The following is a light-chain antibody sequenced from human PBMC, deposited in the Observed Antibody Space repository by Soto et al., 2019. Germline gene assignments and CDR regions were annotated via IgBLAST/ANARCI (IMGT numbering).Light chain of an antibody. V-gene: IGKV3-11*01. CDR2: DAS. J-gene: IGKJ5*01. Sequence: VLTQSPATLSLSPVERATLSCRASQTVSSYLLWYQQKRGQAPRLLIYDASNRATGVPARFSGSGSGTDFTLTISSLEPEDFAVYYCQHRTNWPPTFGQGTRLEIK. CDR3: QHRTNWPPT. CDR1: QTVSSY.